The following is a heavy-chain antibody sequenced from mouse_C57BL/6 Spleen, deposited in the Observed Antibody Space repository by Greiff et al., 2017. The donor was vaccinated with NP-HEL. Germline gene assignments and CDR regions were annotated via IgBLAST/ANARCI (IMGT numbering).Heavy chain of an antibody. CDR3: ARNSGFAY. CDR2: IYPGDGDT. CDR1: GYAFSSYW. J-gene: IGHJ3*01. D-gene: IGHD5-2*01. Sequence: LQQSGASVKISCKASGYAFSSYWMNWVKQRPGKGLEWIGQIYPGDGDTNYNGKFKGKATLTADKSSSTAYMQLSSLTSGDSAVYFCARNSGFAYWGQGTLVTVSA. V-gene: IGHV1-80*01.